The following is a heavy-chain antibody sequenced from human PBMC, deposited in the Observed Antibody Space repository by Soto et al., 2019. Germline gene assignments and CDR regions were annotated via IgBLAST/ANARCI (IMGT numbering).Heavy chain of an antibody. V-gene: IGHV1-2*04. CDR3: ARDQGYDFDYYGMDV. D-gene: IGHD3-3*01. CDR1: GYTFTGYY. J-gene: IGHJ6*02. Sequence: VASVKVSCKASGYTFTGYYMHWVRQAPGQGLEWMGWINPNSGGTNYAQKFQGWVTMTRDTSISTAYMELSRLRSDDTAVYYCARDQGYDFDYYGMDVWGQGTTVTVSS. CDR2: INPNSGGT.